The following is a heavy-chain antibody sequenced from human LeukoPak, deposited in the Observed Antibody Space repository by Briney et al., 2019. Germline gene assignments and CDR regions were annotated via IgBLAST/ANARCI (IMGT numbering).Heavy chain of an antibody. CDR1: GGSFSGYY. CDR2: INHSGST. J-gene: IGHJ4*02. D-gene: IGHD2-2*01. Sequence: SETLSLTCAVYGGSFSGYYWSWIRQPPGKGLEWIGEINHSGSTNYNPSLKSRVTISVDTSKNQFSLKLSSVTAADTAVYYCARGGIIIVPAANDFDYWGQGTLVTVSS. CDR3: ARGGIIIVPAANDFDY. V-gene: IGHV4-34*01.